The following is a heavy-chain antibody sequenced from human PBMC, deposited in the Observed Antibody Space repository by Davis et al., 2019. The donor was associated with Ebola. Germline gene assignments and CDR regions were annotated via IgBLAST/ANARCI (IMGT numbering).Heavy chain of an antibody. J-gene: IGHJ4*02. CDR2: ISGSGGST. D-gene: IGHD3-22*01. CDR1: GFTFSSYA. V-gene: IGHV3-23*01. CDR3: ARDTYYYDSSGYYYVDY. Sequence: GGSLRPSCAAAGFTFSSYAMSWVRQAPGKALERVSAISGSGGSTYYADSVMGRFTISRDNSKTTMYLQMNSLRAEDTAVYYCARDTYYYDSSGYYYVDYWGQGTLVTVSS.